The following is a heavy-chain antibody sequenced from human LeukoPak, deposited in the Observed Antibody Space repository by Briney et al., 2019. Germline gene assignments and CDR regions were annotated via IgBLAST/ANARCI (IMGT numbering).Heavy chain of an antibody. CDR3: VKSAVDLFDAHHPNPYIRIDG. D-gene: IGHD1-14*01. J-gene: IGHJ6*02. CDR1: GFSFSTYD. V-gene: IGHV3-30*18. Sequence: RLSCCXSGFSFSTYDMQGVRQAPGKGLEWVAVISDDGSSNQYADCVKGRLSISRDNCENFVYVQMNRLRPEDTALYYCVKSAVDLFDAHHPNPYIRIDGRGEGTPVIVS. CDR2: ISDDGSSN.